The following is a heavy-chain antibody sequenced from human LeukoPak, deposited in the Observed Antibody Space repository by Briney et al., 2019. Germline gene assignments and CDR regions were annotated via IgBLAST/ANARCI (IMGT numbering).Heavy chain of an antibody. CDR3: ALKRRGLWFGESYFDY. Sequence: GGSLRLSCAASGFTFSSYAMSWVRQAPGKGLEWVSAISGSGGSTYYADSVKGRFTTSRDNSKNTLYLQMNSLRAEDTAVYYCALKRRGLWFGESYFDYWGQGTLVTVSS. CDR2: ISGSGGST. V-gene: IGHV3-23*01. D-gene: IGHD3-10*01. J-gene: IGHJ4*02. CDR1: GFTFSSYA.